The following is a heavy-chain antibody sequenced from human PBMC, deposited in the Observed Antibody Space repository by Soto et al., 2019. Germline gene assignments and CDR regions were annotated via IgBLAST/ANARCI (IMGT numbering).Heavy chain of an antibody. CDR1: GFNFGAFG. CDR2: ITLSSSYI. V-gene: IGHV3-21*01. D-gene: IGHD3-16*01. J-gene: IGHJ5*02. CDR3: ARDMKSVRFWGTNGFDP. Sequence: PGGSLRLSCGASGFNFGAFGMNWDRQAPGKGLEWVSSITLSSSYIYYADSVKGRFTVSRDNAKNSLYLDMKSLTVDDTAVYYCARDMKSVRFWGTNGFDPWGQGTLVTVSS.